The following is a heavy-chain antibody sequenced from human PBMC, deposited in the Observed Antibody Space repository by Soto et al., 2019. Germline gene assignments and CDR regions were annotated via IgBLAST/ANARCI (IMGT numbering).Heavy chain of an antibody. CDR3: ARVLGSGWFRGYYFDY. V-gene: IGHV1-69*13. D-gene: IGHD6-19*01. Sequence: ASVKVSCKASGGTFISYAISWVRQAPGQGLEWMGGIIPIFGTANYAQKFQGRVTITADESTSTAYMELSSLRSEDTAVYYCARVLGSGWFRGYYFDYWGQGTLVTVSS. CDR2: IIPIFGTA. J-gene: IGHJ4*02. CDR1: GGTFISYA.